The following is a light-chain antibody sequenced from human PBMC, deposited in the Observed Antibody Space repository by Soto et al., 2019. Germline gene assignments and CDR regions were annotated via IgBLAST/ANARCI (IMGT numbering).Light chain of an antibody. CDR2: GAS. J-gene: IGKJ1*01. V-gene: IGKV3-15*01. CDR1: QSVSSD. Sequence: IVMTQSPATLSVSPGERATLSCRASQSVSSDLAWYQQKPGQAPRLLIYGASTRATRIPARFSGSGSGTEFTLTISSLQSEDFAVYYCQQYTNWPPWTFGQGTKVEIK. CDR3: QQYTNWPPWT.